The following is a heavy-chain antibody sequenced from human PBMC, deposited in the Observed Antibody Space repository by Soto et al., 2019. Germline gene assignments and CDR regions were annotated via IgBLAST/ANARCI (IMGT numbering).Heavy chain of an antibody. D-gene: IGHD6-19*01. V-gene: IGHV1-2*02. CDR2: INPNSGGT. J-gene: IGHJ6*02. CDR3: ARDRLHSSGWPKNYYYYGMDV. CDR1: GYTFTGYY. Sequence: ASVKVSCKASGYTFTGYYMHWVRQAPGQGLEWMGWINPNSGGTNYAQKFQGRVTMTRDTSISTAYMELSRLRSDDTAVYYCARDRLHSSGWPKNYYYYGMDVWGQGTTVTVSS.